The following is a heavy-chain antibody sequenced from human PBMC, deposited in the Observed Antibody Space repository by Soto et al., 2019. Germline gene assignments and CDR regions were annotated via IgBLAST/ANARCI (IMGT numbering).Heavy chain of an antibody. CDR3: ATLCPRLGFCSGATCYF. D-gene: IGHD2-15*01. V-gene: IGHV3-30-3*01. CDR2: ISYDGSDK. Sequence: GGSLRVSCVASGFTFSSYAFHWVLQAPGKGLEWVAVISYDGSDKYYADSVKGRFTISRDNSENTVHLHMNGLRAEDAAVYYFATLCPRLGFCSGATCYFWGQGTLVTVSS. J-gene: IGHJ4*02. CDR1: GFTFSSYA.